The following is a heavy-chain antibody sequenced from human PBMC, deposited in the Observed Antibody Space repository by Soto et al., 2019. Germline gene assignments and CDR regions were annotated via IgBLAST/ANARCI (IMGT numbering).Heavy chain of an antibody. J-gene: IGHJ5*02. D-gene: IGHD6-13*01. CDR1: GDTFSSNA. CDR2: INPIFGTA. V-gene: IGHV1-69*06. Sequence: QVQLVQSGAEVKKPGSSVKVSCKASGDTFSSNAINWVRQAPGQGLEWRGGINPIFGTAKYAQKWQGRVTITADKSTSTAYMELSSLRSEDPAVYYCAREAAAGRNWFDPWGQGTQVTVSS. CDR3: AREAAAGRNWFDP.